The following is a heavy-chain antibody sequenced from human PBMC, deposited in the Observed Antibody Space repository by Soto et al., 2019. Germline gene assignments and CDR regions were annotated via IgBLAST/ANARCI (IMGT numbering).Heavy chain of an antibody. J-gene: IGHJ6*02. CDR2: IRVSAGST. Sequence: EVQLLESGGGLVQPGGSLRLSCAASGFAFSSYGMSWVRQAPGKGLEWVSAIRVSAGSTYYADSVKGRFTISRDNSKNTVLQQMNSLRADDTAVYYCAKPAQVGPCYYYAMDVWGQGTTVTVSS. D-gene: IGHD2-2*01. CDR1: GFAFSSYG. CDR3: AKPAQVGPCYYYAMDV. V-gene: IGHV3-23*01.